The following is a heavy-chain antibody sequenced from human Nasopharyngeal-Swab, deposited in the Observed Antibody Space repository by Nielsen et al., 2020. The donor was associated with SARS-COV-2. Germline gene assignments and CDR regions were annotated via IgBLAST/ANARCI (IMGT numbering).Heavy chain of an antibody. CDR1: GYSFTSYW. Sequence: GGSLRLSCKGSGYSFTSYWISWVRQMPGKGLEWMGRIDPSDSYTNYSPSFQGHVTISADKSISTAYLQRSSLKASDTAMYYCARRAYCRGGSCYSPYYYYMDVWGKGTTVTVSS. CDR3: ARRAYCRGGSCYSPYYYYMDV. CDR2: IDPSDSYT. V-gene: IGHV5-10-1*01. J-gene: IGHJ6*03. D-gene: IGHD2-15*01.